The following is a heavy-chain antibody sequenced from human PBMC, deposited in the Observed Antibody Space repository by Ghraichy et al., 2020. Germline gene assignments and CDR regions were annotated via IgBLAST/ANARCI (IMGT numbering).Heavy chain of an antibody. CDR3: ASARIVEVFGARNHNWFDP. Sequence: SQTLSLTCAVSGASINSRSFYWGWIRQPPGKGLEWITSIYYSGHSYDNPSLKSRLTFSLDTSKNHFSLQLHSVTAADTAVYFCASARIVEVFGARNHNWFDPWGRGILVAVSS. D-gene: IGHD2-15*01. V-gene: IGHV4-39*02. CDR2: IYYSGHS. J-gene: IGHJ5*02. CDR1: GASINSRSFY.